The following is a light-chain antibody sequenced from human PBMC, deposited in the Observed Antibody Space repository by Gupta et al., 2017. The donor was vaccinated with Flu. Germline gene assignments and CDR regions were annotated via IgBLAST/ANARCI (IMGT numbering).Light chain of an antibody. CDR2: IDT. V-gene: IGLV3-25*03. Sequence: GQTARSTCAGDALANHYAYWYHQKQAPAPVFLCDIDTERPSGIPERISCSSSGTTATSTTTVVLAEDEADYYYQSEDSSDTSCVFGGGTKLTVL. CDR1: ALANHY. J-gene: IGLJ3*02. CDR3: QSEDSSDTSCV.